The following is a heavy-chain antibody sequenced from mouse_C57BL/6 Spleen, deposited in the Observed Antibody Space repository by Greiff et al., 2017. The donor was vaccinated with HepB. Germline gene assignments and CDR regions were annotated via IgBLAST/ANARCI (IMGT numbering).Heavy chain of an antibody. V-gene: IGHV5-16*01. D-gene: IGHD3-2*02. Sequence: EVKLVESEGGLVQPGSSMKLSCTASGFTFSDYYMAWVRQVPEKGLEWVANINYDGSSTYYLDSLKSRFIISRDNAKNILYLQMSSLKSEDTATYYCATAQATGYFDYWGQGTTLTVSS. CDR2: INYDGSST. CDR3: ATAQATGYFDY. CDR1: GFTFSDYY. J-gene: IGHJ2*01.